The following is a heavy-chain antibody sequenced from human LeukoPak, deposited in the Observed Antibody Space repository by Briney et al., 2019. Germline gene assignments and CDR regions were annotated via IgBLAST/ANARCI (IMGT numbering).Heavy chain of an antibody. D-gene: IGHD3-3*01. CDR2: INPNSGGT. CDR3: ARLDFWSGYYEDY. Sequence: ASVKVSCKASGYTFTGYYMHWVRQAPGRGLEWMGWINPNSGGTNYAQKFQGRVTMTRDTSISTAYMELSRLRSDDTAVYYCARLDFWSGYYEDYWGQGTLVTVSS. CDR1: GYTFTGYY. J-gene: IGHJ4*02. V-gene: IGHV1-2*02.